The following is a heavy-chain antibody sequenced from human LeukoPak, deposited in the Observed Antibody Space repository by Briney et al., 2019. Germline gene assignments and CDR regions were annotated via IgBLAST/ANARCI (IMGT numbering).Heavy chain of an antibody. J-gene: IGHJ4*02. D-gene: IGHD2-8*01. CDR1: GYTFTSYG. CDR3: ARVDIVLMVYAHAQFDY. V-gene: IGHV1-18*01. CDR2: ISAYNGNT. Sequence: ASVKVSCKASGYTFTSYGISWVRQAPGQGLEWMGWISAYNGNTNYAQKLQGRVTMATDTSTSTAYMELRSLRSDDTAVYYCARVDIVLMVYAHAQFDYWGQGTLVAVSS.